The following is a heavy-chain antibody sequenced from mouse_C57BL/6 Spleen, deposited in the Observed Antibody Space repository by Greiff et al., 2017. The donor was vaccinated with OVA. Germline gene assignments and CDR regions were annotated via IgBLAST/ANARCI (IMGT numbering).Heavy chain of an antibody. CDR1: GYTFTSYW. V-gene: IGHV1-69*01. J-gene: IGHJ3*01. CDR3: AGGLRPGWFAY. CDR2: IDPSDSYS. Sequence: QVQLQQPGAELVMPGASVKLSCTASGYTFTSYWMHWVKQRPGQGLEWIGEIDPSDSYSNSYQKFKGKSTLTIDKSSSTAYMQLSSLTSEDAAVDYCAGGLRPGWFAYWGQGTLVTVSA. D-gene: IGHD2-4*01.